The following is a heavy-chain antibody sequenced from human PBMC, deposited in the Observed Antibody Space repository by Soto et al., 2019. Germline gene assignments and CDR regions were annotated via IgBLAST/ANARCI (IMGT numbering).Heavy chain of an antibody. D-gene: IGHD3-22*01. CDR1: GYTFTSYG. V-gene: IGHV1-18*01. CDR2: ISAYNGNT. CDR3: SMSIYYDSSGYQY. J-gene: IGHJ4*02. Sequence: QVQLVQSGAEVKKPGASVKVSCKASGYTFTSYGISWVRQAPGQGLEWMGWISAYNGNTNFAQKLQGRVTITTDTATSTAYMELRSLRSADTAVYYCSMSIYYDSSGYQYWGQGTLVTVSS.